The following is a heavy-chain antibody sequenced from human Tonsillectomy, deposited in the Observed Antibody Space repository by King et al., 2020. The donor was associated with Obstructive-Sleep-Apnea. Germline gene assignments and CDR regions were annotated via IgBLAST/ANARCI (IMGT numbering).Heavy chain of an antibody. D-gene: IGHD3-3*01. J-gene: IGHJ4*02. CDR3: ARDPRPSYDFWSGSLPY. Sequence: EWQLVQSGGGLVQPGGSLRLSCAASGFTFSRYWMSWVRQAPGKGLEWVANIKQVGSEKYYVVSVKGQFTISRDNAKNSLYMQMNSLRAEDTAVYYCARDPRPSYDFWSGSLPYWGQGTLVTVSS. V-gene: IGHV3-7*03. CDR2: IKQVGSEK. CDR1: GFTFSRYW.